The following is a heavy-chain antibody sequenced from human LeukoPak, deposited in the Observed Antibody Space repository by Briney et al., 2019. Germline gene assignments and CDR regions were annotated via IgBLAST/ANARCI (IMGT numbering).Heavy chain of an antibody. V-gene: IGHV3-23*01. CDR3: AKVLGHDSDGYYYYGLHV. CDR2: ISGSGADT. D-gene: IGHD3-22*01. CDR1: GFTFSNFP. Sequence: PGGSLRLSCAASGFTFSNFPMTWVRRAPGKGLQSFASISGSGADTYYTDSVKGRFTISRGNLNNTVYLQMNSLRAEDTAVYYCAKVLGHDSDGYYYYGLHVWGQGTTVTVSS. J-gene: IGHJ6*02.